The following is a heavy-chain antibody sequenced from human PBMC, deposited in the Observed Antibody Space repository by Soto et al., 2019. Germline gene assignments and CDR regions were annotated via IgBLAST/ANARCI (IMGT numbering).Heavy chain of an antibody. Sequence: QLPLQESGPGLVKPSETLSLTCTVSGDSISSSSYYWGWIRQPPGKGLEWIVSLYYSANTYYNPSLKSRVTISVDTSNNQFSLRLNSVTAADTAVYYCARHGPWSYVLWGQGTLVSVSS. V-gene: IGHV4-39*01. CDR2: LYYSANT. D-gene: IGHD2-21*01. J-gene: IGHJ4*02. CDR1: GDSISSSSYY. CDR3: ARHGPWSYVL.